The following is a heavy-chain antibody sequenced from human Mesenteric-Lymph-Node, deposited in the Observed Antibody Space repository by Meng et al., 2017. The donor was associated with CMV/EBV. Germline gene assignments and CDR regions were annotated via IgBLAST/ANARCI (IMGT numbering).Heavy chain of an antibody. D-gene: IGHD1-1*01. Sequence: ASVKVSCKASGYTFTAFYIHWVRQAPGRGLEWMGWINPDSGDSYYAQRFQGRVTMTRDTSISTAHMELRGLRSDDTAIYYCATMTGIRPKENWFAPWGQGTLVTVSS. CDR1: GYTFTAFY. J-gene: IGHJ5*02. CDR3: ATMTGIRPKENWFAP. V-gene: IGHV1-2*02. CDR2: INPDSGDS.